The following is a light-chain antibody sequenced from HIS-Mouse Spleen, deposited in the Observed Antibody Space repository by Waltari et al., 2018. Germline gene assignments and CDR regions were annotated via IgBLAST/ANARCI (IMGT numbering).Light chain of an antibody. Sequence: SYELTQPPSVSVSPGQTARITCSGDALPKKYAYWYQQKSGQAPVLVIYEDRKRPSGIPERVSGSSSGTMATLTSSGAQVEDEADYYCYSTDSSGNHRVFGGGTKLTVL. CDR3: YSTDSSGNHRV. CDR2: EDR. CDR1: ALPKKY. J-gene: IGLJ2*01. V-gene: IGLV3-10*01.